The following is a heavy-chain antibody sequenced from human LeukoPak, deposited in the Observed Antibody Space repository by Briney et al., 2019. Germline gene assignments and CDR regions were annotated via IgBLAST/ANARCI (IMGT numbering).Heavy chain of an antibody. CDR1: GYSLTTYY. J-gene: IGHJ4*02. D-gene: IGHD2-2*02. CDR2: IIPIFGTA. Sequence: ASVKVSCKASGYSLTTYYMHWVRQAPGQGLEWMGGIIPIFGTANYAQKFQGRVTITADESTSTAYMELSSLRSEDTAVYYCARNYCSSTSCYMFDYWGQGTLVTVSS. V-gene: IGHV1-69*13. CDR3: ARNYCSSTSCYMFDY.